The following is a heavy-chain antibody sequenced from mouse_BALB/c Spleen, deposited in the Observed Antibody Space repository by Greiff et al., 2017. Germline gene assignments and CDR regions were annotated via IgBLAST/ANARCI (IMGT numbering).Heavy chain of an antibody. Sequence: EVKLVESGGDLVKPGGSLKLSCAASGFTFSSYGMSWVRQTPDKRLEWVATISSGGSYTYYPDSVKGRFTISRDNAKNTLYLQMSSLKSEDTAMYYCARRAHQEIVAHFDYWGQGTTLTVSS. CDR2: ISSGGSYT. V-gene: IGHV5-6*02. D-gene: IGHD1-1*01. CDR3: ARRAHQEIVAHFDY. J-gene: IGHJ2*01. CDR1: GFTFSSYG.